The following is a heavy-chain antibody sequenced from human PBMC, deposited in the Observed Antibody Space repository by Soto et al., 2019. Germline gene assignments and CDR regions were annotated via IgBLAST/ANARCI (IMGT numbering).Heavy chain of an antibody. D-gene: IGHD3-16*01. J-gene: IGHJ4*02. Sequence: QVQLVQSGAEVKKPGASVKVSCKTSGYTFTNFGISWVRQAPGQGLEWMGWISAYNGNTNYAQKFQGRVTMTTDTATSTAYMEVRSLRSNDTAVYSCAIGGTPTDYWGQGTLVTVSS. CDR3: AIGGTPTDY. V-gene: IGHV1-18*01. CDR1: GYTFTNFG. CDR2: ISAYNGNT.